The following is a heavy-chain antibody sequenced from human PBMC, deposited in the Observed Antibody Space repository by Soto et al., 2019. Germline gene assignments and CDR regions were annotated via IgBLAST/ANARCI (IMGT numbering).Heavy chain of an antibody. CDR2: INSDGTT. Sequence: EVQLLESGGGLVQPGGSLRLSCAASGFTFSNYAMSWVRQAPGKGLEWVSVINSDGTTYYADSVKGRFSISRDNSKSTVCLQMNSRSVEDTAVYYCASRPRGSVAGTLDSWGQGSLVTVS. CDR1: GFTFSNYA. J-gene: IGHJ5*01. CDR3: ASRPRGSVAGTLDS. D-gene: IGHD6-19*01. V-gene: IGHV3-23*01.